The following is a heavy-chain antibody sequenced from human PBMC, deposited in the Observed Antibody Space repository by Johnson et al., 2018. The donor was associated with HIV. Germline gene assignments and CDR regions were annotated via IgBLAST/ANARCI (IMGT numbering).Heavy chain of an antibody. Sequence: VQLVESGGGLVQPGGSLRLSCAASGFTVSSNYMSWVRQAPGKGLEWVSVIYSGCSTYYTDSVKGRFTISRDNAKKSLYLLMNSLRVEDTAVYYCARDSTPWGGDYVGYAFDLWGQGTMVTVSS. D-gene: IGHD4-17*01. V-gene: IGHV3-66*01. CDR2: IYSGCST. CDR3: ARDSTPWGGDYVGYAFDL. CDR1: GFTVSSNY. J-gene: IGHJ3*01.